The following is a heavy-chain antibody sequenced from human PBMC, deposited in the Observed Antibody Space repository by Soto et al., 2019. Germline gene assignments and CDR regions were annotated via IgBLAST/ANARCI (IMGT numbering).Heavy chain of an antibody. J-gene: IGHJ6*03. CDR2: INHSGST. D-gene: IGHD2-2*01. CDR3: ARGGTARYCSSTSCPKRGRYMDV. V-gene: IGHV4-34*01. CDR1: GGSFSGYY. Sequence: SETLSLTCAVYGGSFSGYYWSWIRQLPGKGLEWIGEINHSGSTNYNPSLKSRVTISVDTSKNQFSLKLSSVTAADTAVYYCARGGTARYCSSTSCPKRGRYMDVWGKGTTVTVSS.